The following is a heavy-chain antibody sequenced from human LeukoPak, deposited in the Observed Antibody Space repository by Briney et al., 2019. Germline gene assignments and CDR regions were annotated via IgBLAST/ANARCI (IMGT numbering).Heavy chain of an antibody. CDR2: IYPGDSDT. CDR3: ARQRDCCPLDY. J-gene: IGHJ4*02. V-gene: IGHV5-51*01. Sequence: GESLKISCKGSGYRFTSYWIGWVRQMPGKGLEWMGIIYPGDSDTRYSPSFQGQVTISADKSISTAYLQWSTLRASDTAMYYCARQRDCCPLDYWGQGTLVTASS. CDR1: GYRFTSYW. D-gene: IGHD2-21*02.